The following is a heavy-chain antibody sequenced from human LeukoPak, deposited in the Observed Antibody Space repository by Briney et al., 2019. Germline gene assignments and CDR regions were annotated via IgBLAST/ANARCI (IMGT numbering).Heavy chain of an antibody. V-gene: IGHV3-74*01. CDR2: INSDGSST. CDR3: ARASIAVAGPYYYYYMDV. D-gene: IGHD6-19*01. CDR1: GFTFSSYG. Sequence: GSLRLSCAASGFTFSSYGMHWVRQAPGKGLVWVSRINSDGSSTSYADSVKGRFTISRDNAKNTLYLQMNSLRAEDTAVYYCARASIAVAGPYYYYYMDVWGKGTTVTVSS. J-gene: IGHJ6*03.